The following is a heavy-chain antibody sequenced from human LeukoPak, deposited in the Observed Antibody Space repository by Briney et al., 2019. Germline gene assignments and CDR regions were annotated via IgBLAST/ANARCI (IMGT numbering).Heavy chain of an antibody. D-gene: IGHD5-12*01. CDR2: IKQDGSEK. V-gene: IGHV3-7*03. CDR1: GFTFSSRDW. Sequence: GGSLRLSCVASGFTFSSRDWMTWVRQAPGKGLEWVANIKQDGSEKNYVDSVKGRFTISRDNSKNTLYLQMNSLRAEDTAVYYCAKDVVPSGYSGYDYYYYYYMDVWGKGTTVTVSS. J-gene: IGHJ6*03. CDR3: AKDVVPSGYSGYDYYYYYYMDV.